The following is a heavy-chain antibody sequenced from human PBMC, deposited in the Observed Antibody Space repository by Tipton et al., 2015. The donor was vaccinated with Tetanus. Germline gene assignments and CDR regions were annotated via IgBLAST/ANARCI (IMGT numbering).Heavy chain of an antibody. CDR3: ARISPTDY. V-gene: IGHV1-18*01. J-gene: IGHJ4*02. D-gene: IGHD3-3*01. Sequence: QVQLVQSGAEVKKPGASVKVSCKASGYTFNTFGISWVRQAPGQGLEWIGWISVYNGNTNYGQNVQGRVTMTTDTPTSTAYMELRSLRSDDTAVYYCARISPTDYWGQGTLVTVSS. CDR1: GYTFNTFG. CDR2: ISVYNGNT.